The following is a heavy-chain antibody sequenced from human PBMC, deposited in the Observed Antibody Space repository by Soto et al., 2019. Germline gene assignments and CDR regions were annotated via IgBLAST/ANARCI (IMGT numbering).Heavy chain of an antibody. CDR2: IYWGDDK. J-gene: IGHJ3*02. CDR3: AQGKTGTGTDVFDI. CDR1: GFSFNTNGVG. V-gene: IGHV2-5*02. D-gene: IGHD3-10*01. Sequence: QITLKESGPTLVKPTQTLTLTCTFSGFSFNTNGVGVGWIRQPPGKALEWLALIYWGDDKRYSPSLKSRLTITKDTSKNQVVLTMTNMDPVDTATYYCAQGKTGTGTDVFDIWGQGTMVTVSS.